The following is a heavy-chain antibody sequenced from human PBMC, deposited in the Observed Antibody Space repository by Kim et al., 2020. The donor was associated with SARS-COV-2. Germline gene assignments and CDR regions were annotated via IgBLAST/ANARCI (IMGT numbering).Heavy chain of an antibody. D-gene: IGHD6-25*01. V-gene: IGHV3-11*01. Sequence: YYGDSVKARFTVSRHNANNSLSLQMDGLRAEDTAVYYCARAEGLAAIDYWGQGSLVVVSS. CDR3: ARAEGLAAIDY. J-gene: IGHJ4*02.